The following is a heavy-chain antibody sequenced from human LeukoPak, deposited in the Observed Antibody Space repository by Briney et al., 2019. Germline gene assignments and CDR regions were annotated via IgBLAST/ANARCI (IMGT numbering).Heavy chain of an antibody. D-gene: IGHD2-8*01. J-gene: IGHJ1*01. V-gene: IGHV3-53*01. CDR1: GFTVNSNY. CDR3: ASMYFSQYLQH. CDR2: IYSGGRT. Sequence: QPGGSLRLSCAASGFTVNSNYMSWVRQAPGKGLEWVSVIYSGGRTYYADSVKGRFTIYRDNSKNTLYLQMNSLRAEDTAVYYCASMYFSQYLQHWGQGTLVTVSS.